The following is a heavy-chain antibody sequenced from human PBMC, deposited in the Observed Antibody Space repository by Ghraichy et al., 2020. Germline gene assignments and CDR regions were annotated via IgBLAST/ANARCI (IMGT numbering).Heavy chain of an antibody. V-gene: IGHV3-30-3*01. CDR3: AREGGYCSGRSCYSGADAFDV. CDR2: ISYDGSNK. CDR1: GFTFSSYA. D-gene: IGHD2-15*01. J-gene: IGHJ3*01. Sequence: GGSLRLSCAASGFTFSSYAMHWVRQAPGKGLEWVAVISYDGSNKYYADSVKGRFTISRDNSKNTLYLQMNSLRAEDTAVYYCAREGGYCSGRSCYSGADAFDVWGQGTMVTVSS.